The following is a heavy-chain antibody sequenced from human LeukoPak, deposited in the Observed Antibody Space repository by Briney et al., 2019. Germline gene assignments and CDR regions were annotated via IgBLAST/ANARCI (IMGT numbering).Heavy chain of an antibody. D-gene: IGHD6-13*01. CDR3: AKDRIAAAYNDAFDI. CDR2: IRYDGSNK. Sequence: GGSVRLSCAASGFTFSSYGMHCVRQAPGKGLEWVAFIRYDGSNKYYADSVKGRFTISRDNSKNTLYLQMNSLRAEDTAVYYCAKDRIAAAYNDAFDIWGQGTMVTVSS. V-gene: IGHV3-30*02. CDR1: GFTFSSYG. J-gene: IGHJ3*02.